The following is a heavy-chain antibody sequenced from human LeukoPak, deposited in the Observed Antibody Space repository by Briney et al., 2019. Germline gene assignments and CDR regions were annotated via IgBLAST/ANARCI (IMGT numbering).Heavy chain of an antibody. CDR1: GGFFGGYY. V-gene: IGHV4-34*01. CDR2: INHSGST. CDR3: ASGQYYDLWSGYYVD. D-gene: IGHD3-3*01. J-gene: IGHJ4*02. Sequence: PSETLSLTCAVYGGFFGGYYWSWIRQPPGKGLEWIGEINHSGSTNYNPSLKSRVTISVDTSKNQFSLKLSSVTAADTAVYYCASGQYYDLWSGYYVDWGQGTLVTVSA.